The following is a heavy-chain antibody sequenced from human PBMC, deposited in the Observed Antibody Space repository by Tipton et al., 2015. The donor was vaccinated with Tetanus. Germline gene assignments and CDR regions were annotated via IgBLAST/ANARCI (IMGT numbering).Heavy chain of an antibody. J-gene: IGHJ4*02. CDR3: ARDSYVTGTTSHFDF. CDR1: GYMFTGYY. D-gene: IGHD1-7*01. CDR2: INPDSGGT. V-gene: IGHV1-2*02. Sequence: QSGAEVKKPGASVKVSCKASGYMFTGYYIHWVRQAPGQGLEWLGWINPDSGGTKYTQNFQGRVTMTRDTPTTTVYLELTSLKSDDTAVYYCARDSYVTGTTSHFDFWGQGSLVNVSS.